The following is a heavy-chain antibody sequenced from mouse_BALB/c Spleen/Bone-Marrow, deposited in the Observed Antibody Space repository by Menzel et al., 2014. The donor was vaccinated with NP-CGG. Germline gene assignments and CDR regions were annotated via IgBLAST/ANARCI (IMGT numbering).Heavy chain of an antibody. CDR2: ISDGGSYT. J-gene: IGHJ3*01. CDR3: ARENWSVGFAY. CDR1: GFTLSDYY. Sequence: EVKLVESGGGLVKPGGTLKLSCAAPGFTLSDYYMYWVPQTPEKRLGWAATISDGGSYTYYPDSVKGRFPISRDNATNNVFLQMIRLESKDTAMYSCARENWSVGFAYWRPGSLVTVSA. V-gene: IGHV5-4*02. D-gene: IGHD4-1*01.